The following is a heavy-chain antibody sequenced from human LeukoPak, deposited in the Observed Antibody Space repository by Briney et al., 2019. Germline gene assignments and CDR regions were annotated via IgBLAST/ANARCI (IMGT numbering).Heavy chain of an antibody. CDR3: ARERDGRFFDY. V-gene: IGHV3-7*01. CDR2: INQDGSEK. CDR1: GLTFRSYW. J-gene: IGHJ4*02. D-gene: IGHD5-24*01. Sequence: PGGSLRLSCAVPGLTFRSYWMSWVRQAPGKGLEWVANINQDGSEKYFVDSVKGRFTISRDNAKNSLHLQMNTLRAEDTAVYYCARERDGRFFDYWGQGTLVTVSS.